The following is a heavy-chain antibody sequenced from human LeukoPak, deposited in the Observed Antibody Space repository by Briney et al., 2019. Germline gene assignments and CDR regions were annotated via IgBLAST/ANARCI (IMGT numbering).Heavy chain of an antibody. V-gene: IGHV1-69*13. CDR3: ASTSGYYYDSSGYYFDY. J-gene: IGHJ4*02. CDR2: IIPIFGTA. Sequence: SVKVSCKASGYTFTSYGISWVRQAPGQGLEWMGGIIPIFGTANYAQKFQGRVTITADESTSTAYMELSSLRSEDTAVYYCASTSGYYYDSSGYYFDYWGQGTLVTVSS. D-gene: IGHD3-22*01. CDR1: GYTFTSYG.